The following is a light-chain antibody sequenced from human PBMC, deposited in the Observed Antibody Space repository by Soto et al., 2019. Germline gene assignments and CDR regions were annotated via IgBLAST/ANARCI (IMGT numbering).Light chain of an antibody. J-gene: IGLJ1*01. CDR3: SSYISSSTPYV. CDR2: EVS. V-gene: IGLV2-14*01. Sequence: QSVLTQPASVSGSPGQSITISCTGTSSDVGGYNYVSWYQQHPGKAPKLMIYEVSNRPSGVSNRFSGSKSGNTASLTISGLQAEDEVDYYCSSYISSSTPYVFGTGTKVTVL. CDR1: SSDVGGYNY.